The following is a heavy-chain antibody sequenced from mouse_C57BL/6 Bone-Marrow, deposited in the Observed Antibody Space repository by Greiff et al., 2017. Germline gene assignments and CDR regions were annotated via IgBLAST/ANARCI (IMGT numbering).Heavy chain of an antibody. J-gene: IGHJ2*01. CDR1: GYTFTSYW. V-gene: IGHV1-69*01. Sequence: VQLQQSGAELVMPGASVKLSCKASGYTFTSYWMHWVKQRPGQGLEWIGEIDPSDSYTNYNQKFKGKSTLTVDKSSSTAYMQLSSLTSEDSAVYYCARFDDSDYWGQGTTLTVSS. D-gene: IGHD2-4*01. CDR2: IDPSDSYT. CDR3: ARFDDSDY.